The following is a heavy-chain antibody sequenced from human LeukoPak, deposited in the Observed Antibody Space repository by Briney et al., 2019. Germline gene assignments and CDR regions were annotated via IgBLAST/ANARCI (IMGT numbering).Heavy chain of an antibody. CDR2: INPNSGGT. CDR3: ARGLYGSGSWFDP. Sequence: GASVKVSCKASGYTFTGYYMHWVRQAPGQGLEWMGWINPNSGGTNYAQKFQGRVTMTRDTSISTAYMELSRLRSDDTAVYHCARGLYGSGSWFDPWGQGTLVTVSS. D-gene: IGHD3-10*01. CDR1: GYTFTGYY. J-gene: IGHJ5*02. V-gene: IGHV1-2*02.